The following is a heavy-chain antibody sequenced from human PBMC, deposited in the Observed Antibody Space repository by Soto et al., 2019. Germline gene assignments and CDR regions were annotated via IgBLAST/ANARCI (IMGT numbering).Heavy chain of an antibody. D-gene: IGHD6-19*01. Sequence: SVKVSCKASGGTFSSYAIGWVRQAPGQGLEWMGGIIPIFGTANYAQKFQGRVTITADESTSTAYMELSSLRSEDTAVYYCARFRIAVAGPLLNPDAFDIWGQGTMVTVSS. CDR3: ARFRIAVAGPLLNPDAFDI. CDR2: IIPIFGTA. CDR1: GGTFSSYA. J-gene: IGHJ3*02. V-gene: IGHV1-69*13.